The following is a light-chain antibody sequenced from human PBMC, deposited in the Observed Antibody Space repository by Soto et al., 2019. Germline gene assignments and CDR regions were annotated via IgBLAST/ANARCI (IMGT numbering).Light chain of an antibody. V-gene: IGKV3-20*01. J-gene: IGKJ5*01. CDR3: QQYDILPIT. Sequence: IMLTQSPDTLSLSPGERATLSCRASQSVRSERLAWYQQKPGQAPRLVIFDASFRATGFPLRFSGSGSGTDFTLTITRLEPEDFAVYYCQQYDILPITFGLGTRLEI. CDR2: DAS. CDR1: QSVRSER.